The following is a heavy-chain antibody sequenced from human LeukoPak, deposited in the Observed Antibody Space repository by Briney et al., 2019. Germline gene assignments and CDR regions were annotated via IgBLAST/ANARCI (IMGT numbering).Heavy chain of an antibody. V-gene: IGHV4-4*09. Sequence: PSETLSLTCTVSGGSISSYYWSWIRQPPGKGLEWIGYIYTSGSTNYNTSLKSRVTISVDTSKNQFSLKLSSVTAADTAVYYCARTIAAAGRDYFDYWGQGTLVTVSS. CDR2: IYTSGST. J-gene: IGHJ4*02. CDR1: GGSISSYY. CDR3: ARTIAAAGRDYFDY. D-gene: IGHD6-13*01.